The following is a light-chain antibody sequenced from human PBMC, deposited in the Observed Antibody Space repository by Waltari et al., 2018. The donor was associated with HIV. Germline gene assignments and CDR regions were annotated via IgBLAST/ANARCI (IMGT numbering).Light chain of an antibody. V-gene: IGLV1-40*01. CDR3: QSYDSRLGVL. Sequence: QSVLTQPPSVSGAPGQRVTISCTGSSSTIGASYDVPWYQQLPGTSPKLLIYDNNNRPSGVPDRFSGSKSGTSASLAITGLQAEDEADYYCQSYDSRLGVLFGGGTKLTVL. CDR1: SSTIGASYD. J-gene: IGLJ2*01. CDR2: DNN.